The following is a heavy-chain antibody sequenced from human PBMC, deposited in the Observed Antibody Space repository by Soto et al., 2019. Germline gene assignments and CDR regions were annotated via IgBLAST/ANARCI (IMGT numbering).Heavy chain of an antibody. V-gene: IGHV3-30*18. CDR1: GFTFSDYY. J-gene: IGHJ3*02. CDR3: AKLTYSSSSPQDAFDI. Sequence: QVQLVESGGGLVKPGGSLRLSCAASGFTFSDYYMSWIRQAPGKGLEWVAVISYDGSNKYYADSVKGRFTISRDNSKNTLYLQMNSLRAEDTAVYYCAKLTYSSSSPQDAFDIWGQGTMVTVSS. D-gene: IGHD6-13*01. CDR2: ISYDGSNK.